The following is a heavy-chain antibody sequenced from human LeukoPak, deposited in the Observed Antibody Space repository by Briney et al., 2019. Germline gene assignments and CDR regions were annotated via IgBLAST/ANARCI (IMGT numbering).Heavy chain of an antibody. CDR1: GLTFTTYS. CDR3: ARGYCNGGDCYFAD. D-gene: IGHD2-8*02. V-gene: IGHV3-21*01. J-gene: IGHJ4*02. CDR2: ISGSSTYI. Sequence: GGSLRLSCAASGLTFTTYSMNWVRQAPGKGLEWVSGISGSSTYIYYADSVKGRFTISRDNAKNSLYLQMSSLRAEDTAVYYCARGYCNGGDCYFADWGQGTLVTVSS.